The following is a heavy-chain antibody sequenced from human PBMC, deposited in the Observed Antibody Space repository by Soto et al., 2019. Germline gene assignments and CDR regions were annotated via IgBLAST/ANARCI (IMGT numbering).Heavy chain of an antibody. V-gene: IGHV3-23*01. Sequence: GGSLRLSCAASGFTFSSYAMSWVRQAPGKGLEWVSAISGRGGTTYYAYSVKGRFTISRDNSKNALYLQMNSLIAEATAVYYCAKGAAVPCPEAFDIWGQGTMVTVSS. CDR2: ISGRGGTT. J-gene: IGHJ3*02. CDR1: GFTFSSYA. CDR3: AKGAAVPCPEAFDI. D-gene: IGHD6-19*01.